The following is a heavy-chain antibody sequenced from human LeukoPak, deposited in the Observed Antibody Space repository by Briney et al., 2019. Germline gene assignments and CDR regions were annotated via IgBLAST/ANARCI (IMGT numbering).Heavy chain of an antibody. D-gene: IGHD4-17*01. Sequence: GGSLRLSCAASGFTFSSYGMHWVRQAPGKGLEWVAVISYDGSNKYYADSVKGRFTISRDDSKNTLYLQMNSLRAEDTAVYYCAKDALRYGDYVPNYFDYWGQGTLVTVSS. CDR3: AKDALRYGDYVPNYFDY. V-gene: IGHV3-30*18. CDR1: GFTFSSYG. CDR2: ISYDGSNK. J-gene: IGHJ4*02.